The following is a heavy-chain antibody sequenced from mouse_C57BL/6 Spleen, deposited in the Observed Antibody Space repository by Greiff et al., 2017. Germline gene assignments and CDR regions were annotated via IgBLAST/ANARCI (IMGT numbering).Heavy chain of an antibody. J-gene: IGHJ1*03. CDR2: INYDGSST. CDR1: GFTFSDYY. Sequence: EVNVVESEGGLVQPGRSLKLSCTASGFTFSDYYMAWVRQVPEKGLEWVANINYDGSSTYYLDSLKSRFIISRDNAKNILYLQMSSLKSEDTATYYWAARGGSSSYWYFDVWGTGTTVTVSS. V-gene: IGHV5-16*01. D-gene: IGHD1-1*01. CDR3: AARGGSSSYWYFDV.